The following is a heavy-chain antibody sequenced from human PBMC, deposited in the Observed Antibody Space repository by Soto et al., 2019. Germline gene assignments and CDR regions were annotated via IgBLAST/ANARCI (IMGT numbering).Heavy chain of an antibody. D-gene: IGHD2-21*02. V-gene: IGHV1-3*01. Sequence: ASVKVSCKASGYIFTNYAIHWVRQAPGQRLEWVGWINVGTGNTKYSQNFQGRVTITRDTSATTAYMELSSLRSEDTAVYYCARGAGYCSGDCWDDYYYAMDVWGQGTRVTFSS. CDR1: GYIFTNYA. CDR3: ARGAGYCSGDCWDDYYYAMDV. CDR2: INVGTGNT. J-gene: IGHJ6*02.